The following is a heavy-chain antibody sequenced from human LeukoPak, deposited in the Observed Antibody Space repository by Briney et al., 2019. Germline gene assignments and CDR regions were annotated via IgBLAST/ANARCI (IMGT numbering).Heavy chain of an antibody. CDR3: ARSKGLGYCSSTSCHYYYYYGMDV. Sequence: PGGSLRLSCAASGFTFSSYGMHWVRQAPGRGLEWVAVIWYDGSNKYYADSVKGRFTISRDNSKNTLYLQMNSLRAEDTAVYYCARSKGLGYCSSTSCHYYYYYGMDVWGKGTTVTVPS. V-gene: IGHV3-33*01. J-gene: IGHJ6*04. D-gene: IGHD2-2*01. CDR1: GFTFSSYG. CDR2: IWYDGSNK.